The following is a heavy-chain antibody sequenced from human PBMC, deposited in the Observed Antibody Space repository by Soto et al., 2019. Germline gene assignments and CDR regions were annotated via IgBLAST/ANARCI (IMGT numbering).Heavy chain of an antibody. J-gene: IGHJ4*02. D-gene: IGHD6-6*01. CDR3: ARQLRSPYQYSSSSAADY. CDR2: INHSGST. CDR1: GGSFSGYY. Sequence: SETLSLTCTVYGGSFSGYYWSWIRQPPGKGLEWIGEINHSGSTNYNPSLKSRVTISVDTSKNQFSLKLSSVTAADTAVYYCARQLRSPYQYSSSSAADYWGQGTLVTVSS. V-gene: IGHV4-34*01.